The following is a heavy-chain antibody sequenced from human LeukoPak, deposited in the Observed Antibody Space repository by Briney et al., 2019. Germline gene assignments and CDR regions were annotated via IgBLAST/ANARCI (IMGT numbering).Heavy chain of an antibody. V-gene: IGHV3-74*01. Sequence: PGGSLRLSCAASGCIFRSYWMHWVRQAPGKGLVWVSRINSDGSSTSYADSVKGRFTISRDNAKNTLYLQMNSLRAEVTAVYYCARESSSGGFDLWGQGTMVTVYS. CDR1: GCIFRSYW. CDR3: ARESSSGGFDL. J-gene: IGHJ3*01. D-gene: IGHD2-8*02. CDR2: INSDGSST.